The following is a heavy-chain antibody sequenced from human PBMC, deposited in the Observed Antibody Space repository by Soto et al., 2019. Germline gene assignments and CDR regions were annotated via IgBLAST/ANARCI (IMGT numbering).Heavy chain of an antibody. CDR2: ISYDGSNK. Sequence: QVQLGESGGGVVEPGRSLRLSCAASGFTFSSSAMQWVRQAQGKGLEWVAVISYDGSNKYYADSVKGRFTISSDNSKNTLYLQMNSLRADDTAVYYCANGPVAVPDYWGQGTLVTVSS. J-gene: IGHJ4*02. D-gene: IGHD6-19*01. V-gene: IGHV3-30*18. CDR1: GFTFSSSA. CDR3: ANGPVAVPDY.